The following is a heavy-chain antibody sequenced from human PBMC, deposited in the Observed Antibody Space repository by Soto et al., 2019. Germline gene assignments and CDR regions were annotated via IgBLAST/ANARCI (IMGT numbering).Heavy chain of an antibody. CDR3: ARGSAAGTKSPFDS. D-gene: IGHD6-13*01. CDR1: GGSISGYY. V-gene: IGHV4-59*01. Sequence: VQLQESGPGLVKPSETLSLTCTVSGGSISGYYWSWIRQSQGKGLEWIGYIHYSGSTNYNPSLKSRVTISVDTSKNQRPQKLSSVTAADTAVYYCARGSAAGTKSPFDSWGQGTLVTVSS. CDR2: IHYSGST. J-gene: IGHJ4*02.